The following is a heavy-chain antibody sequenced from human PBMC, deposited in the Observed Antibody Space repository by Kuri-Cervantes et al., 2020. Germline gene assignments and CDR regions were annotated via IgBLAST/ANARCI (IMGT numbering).Heavy chain of an antibody. J-gene: IGHJ3*02. Sequence: GESLKISCAASGFTFSSYAMHWVRQAPGKGLEWVAVISYDGSNKYYADSVKGRFTISRDNSKNTLYLQMNSLRAEDTAVYYCARVGLTMIVVGPHGYASDIWGQGTMVTVSS. CDR2: ISYDGSNK. D-gene: IGHD3-22*01. CDR1: GFTFSSYA. CDR3: ARVGLTMIVVGPHGYASDI. V-gene: IGHV3-30-3*01.